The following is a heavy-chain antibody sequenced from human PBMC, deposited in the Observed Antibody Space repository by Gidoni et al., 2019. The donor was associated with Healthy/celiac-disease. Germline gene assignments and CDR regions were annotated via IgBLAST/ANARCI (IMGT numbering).Heavy chain of an antibody. CDR3: AMPVGATGFDY. J-gene: IGHJ4*02. V-gene: IGHV3-30*03. CDR1: GFTFSSYG. Sequence: QVQLVESGGGVVQTGRSLRLSCAAPGFTFSSYGMHWVRQAPGKGLEWVAVISYDGSNTYYADSVKGRFTISRDNSKNTLYLQMNSLRAEDTAVYYCAMPVGATGFDYWGQGTLVTVSS. D-gene: IGHD1-26*01. CDR2: ISYDGSNT.